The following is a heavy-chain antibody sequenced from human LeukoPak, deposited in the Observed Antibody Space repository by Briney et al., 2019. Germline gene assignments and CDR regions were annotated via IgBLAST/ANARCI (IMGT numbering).Heavy chain of an antibody. CDR2: ISSVSSDI. D-gene: IGHD3-10*01. J-gene: IGHJ4*02. CDR1: GFTFSSYS. V-gene: IGHV3-21*01. Sequence: GGSLRLSCAASGFTFSSYSMNWVRQAPGKGLEWVSSISSVSSDIYYADSVKGRFTISRDNAKKSLYLQMSSVRAEDTAVYYCARGRGYYGTGSYSDYWGQGTLVTVS. CDR3: ARGRGYYGTGSYSDY.